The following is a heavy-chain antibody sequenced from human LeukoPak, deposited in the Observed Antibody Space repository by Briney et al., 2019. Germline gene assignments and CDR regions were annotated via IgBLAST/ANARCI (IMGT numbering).Heavy chain of an antibody. CDR2: ISYDGSNK. CDR1: GFTFSSYA. J-gene: IGHJ4*02. V-gene: IGHV3-30*01. CDR3: ARGPGYFDY. Sequence: GGSLRLSCAASGFTFSSYAMHWVRQAPGKGLEWVAVISYDGSNKYYADSVKGRFTISRDNSKNTPYLQMNSLRAEDTAVYYCARGPGYFDYWGQGTLVTVSS.